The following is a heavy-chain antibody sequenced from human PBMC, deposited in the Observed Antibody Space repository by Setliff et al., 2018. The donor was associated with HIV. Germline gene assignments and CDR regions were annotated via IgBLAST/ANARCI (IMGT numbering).Heavy chain of an antibody. Sequence: SETLSLTCTVSGASITSSYWTWIRQSPGRGLEYLGYIYYSGDSNYSPSLKSRLSMSLDASTSQFSLRLNSLTAADTAVYYCARRQQLWLLYAFDIWGQGTMVTVSS. CDR2: IYYSGDS. J-gene: IGHJ3*02. CDR3: ARRQQLWLLYAFDI. D-gene: IGHD5-18*01. CDR1: GASITSSY. V-gene: IGHV4-59*08.